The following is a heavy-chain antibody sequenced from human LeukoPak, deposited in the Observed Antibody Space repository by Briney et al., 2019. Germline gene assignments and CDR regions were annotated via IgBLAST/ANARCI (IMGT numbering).Heavy chain of an antibody. CDR1: GFTFSSYW. CDR3: VRAIGGYASY. J-gene: IGHJ4*02. V-gene: IGHV3-7*01. Sequence: GGSLRLSCAASGFTFSSYWMSWVRQAPGKGPEWVANIKQDGSEKYYVDSVKGRFTISRDNAKNSLYLQMNSLSAEDTAVYYCVRAIGGYASYWGQGTLVTVSS. CDR2: IKQDGSEK. D-gene: IGHD5-12*01.